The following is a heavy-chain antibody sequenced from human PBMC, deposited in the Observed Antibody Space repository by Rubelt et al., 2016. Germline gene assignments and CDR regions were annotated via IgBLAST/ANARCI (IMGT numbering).Heavy chain of an antibody. CDR2: ISAYNGNT. D-gene: IGHD6-19*01. CDR1: GYTFTSYG. V-gene: IGHV1-18*01. J-gene: IGHJ4*02. Sequence: QVQLVQSGAEVKKPGASVKVSCKASGYTFTSYGISWVRQAPGQGLEWMGWISAYNGNTNDAQKVQGRGTMTTDTSTSKAYMELRSLRSDDTAVDYCARDSNFAVAGTLDYWGQGTLVTVSS. CDR3: ARDSNFAVAGTLDY.